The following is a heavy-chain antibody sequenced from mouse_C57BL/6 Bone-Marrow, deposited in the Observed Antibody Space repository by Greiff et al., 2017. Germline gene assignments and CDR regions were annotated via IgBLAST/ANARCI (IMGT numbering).Heavy chain of an antibody. CDR3: TREGGRGFAY. Sequence: EVMLVESGEGLVKPGGSLKLSCAASGFTFSSYAMSWVRQTPEKRLEWVAYISSGGDYIYYAEPVKGRFTISRDNARNPLYLQMSSLKSEDTAMYYCTREGGRGFAYWGQGTLVTVSA. CDR2: ISSGGDYI. V-gene: IGHV5-9-1*02. CDR1: GFTFSSYA. D-gene: IGHD3-3*01. J-gene: IGHJ3*01.